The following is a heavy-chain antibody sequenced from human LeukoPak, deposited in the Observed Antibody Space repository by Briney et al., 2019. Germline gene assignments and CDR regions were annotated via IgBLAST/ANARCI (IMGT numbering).Heavy chain of an antibody. CDR3: ARGGYYGDYVDY. CDR1: GGSISSYY. D-gene: IGHD4-17*01. V-gene: IGHV4-59*01. J-gene: IGHJ4*02. Sequence: PSETLSLTCTVSGGSISSYYWSWIRQPPGKGLEWIGYIYYSGSTNYNPSLKSRVTISVDTSKNQFSLKLSSVTAADTAVYYCARGGYYGDYVDYWGQGTLVTVSS. CDR2: IYYSGST.